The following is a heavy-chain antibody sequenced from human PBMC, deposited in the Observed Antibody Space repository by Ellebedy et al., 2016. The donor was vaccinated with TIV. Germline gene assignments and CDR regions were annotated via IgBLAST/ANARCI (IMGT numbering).Heavy chain of an antibody. CDR2: ISGSGGST. Sequence: GESLKISCAASGFTFSSYAMSWVRQAPGKGLEWVSAISGSGGSTYYADSVKGRFTVSRDNSRNTVYLQMNSLGAEDTAVYYCARGMTNHYFDSWGQGTLVTVSS. V-gene: IGHV3-23*01. D-gene: IGHD4-11*01. CDR3: ARGMTNHYFDS. J-gene: IGHJ4*02. CDR1: GFTFSSYA.